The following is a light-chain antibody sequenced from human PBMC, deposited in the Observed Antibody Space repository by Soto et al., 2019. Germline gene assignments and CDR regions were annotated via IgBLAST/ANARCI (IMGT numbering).Light chain of an antibody. CDR1: SSNIGNNA. Sequence: QSALTQTPSASGTPGQTVTISCSGSSSNIGNNAVSWYQQFPGTAPKLLIYNNNQRSSGVPDRFSGSKSDTSASLAISGLQSEDEADYYCATWEDSQNARGVLGGGTKLTVL. CDR3: ATWEDSQNARGV. V-gene: IGLV1-44*01. CDR2: NNN. J-gene: IGLJ3*02.